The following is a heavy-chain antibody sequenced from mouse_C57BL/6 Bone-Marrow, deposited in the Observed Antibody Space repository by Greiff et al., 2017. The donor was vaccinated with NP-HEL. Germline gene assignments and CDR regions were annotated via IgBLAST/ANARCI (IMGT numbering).Heavy chain of an antibody. CDR2: ISNGGGST. J-gene: IGHJ3*01. V-gene: IGHV5-12*01. CDR3: ARQTAQAPFAY. Sequence: EVKVVESGGGLVQPGGSLKLSCAASGFTFSDYYMSWVRQTPEKRLEWVAYISNGGGSTYYPDTVKGRFTISRDNAKNTLYLQMSRLKSEDTAMYYCARQTAQAPFAYWGQGTLVTVSA. D-gene: IGHD3-2*02. CDR1: GFTFSDYY.